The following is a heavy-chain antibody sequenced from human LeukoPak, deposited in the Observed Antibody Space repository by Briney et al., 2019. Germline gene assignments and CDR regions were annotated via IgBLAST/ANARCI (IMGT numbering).Heavy chain of an antibody. Sequence: ASVKVSCKASGYTFTSYAMHWVRQAPGQRLEWMGWINAGNGNTKYSQKFQGRVTITRDTSASTAYMGLSSLRSEDTAVYYCAGVLLWFGESNWFDPWGQGTLVTVSP. CDR3: AGVLLWFGESNWFDP. CDR1: GYTFTSYA. J-gene: IGHJ5*02. CDR2: INAGNGNT. D-gene: IGHD3-10*01. V-gene: IGHV1-3*01.